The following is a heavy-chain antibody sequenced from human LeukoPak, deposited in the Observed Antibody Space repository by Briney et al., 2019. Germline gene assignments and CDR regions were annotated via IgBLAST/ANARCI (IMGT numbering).Heavy chain of an antibody. V-gene: IGHV3-74*01. Sequence: GGSLRLSCATSGLTFRTTWMHWVRQAPGKRLMWVSRMNGEGTTIDYADSVKGRFTVSRDYAKNILFLQMNNLRTEDTALYFCATARNFRFEYWGQGSLVIVSA. J-gene: IGHJ4*02. D-gene: IGHD1-7*01. CDR3: ATARNFRFEY. CDR1: GLTFRTTW. CDR2: MNGEGTTI.